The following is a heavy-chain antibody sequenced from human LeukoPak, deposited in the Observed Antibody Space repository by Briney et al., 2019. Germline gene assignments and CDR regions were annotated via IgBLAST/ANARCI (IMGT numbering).Heavy chain of an antibody. J-gene: IGHJ5*02. V-gene: IGHV4-34*01. Sequence: ASETLSLTCAVYGGSFSGYYWSWIRQPPGKGLEWIGEINHSGSTNYNPSLKSRVTISVDTSKNQFSLKLSSVTAADTAVYYCARGPWYSSSWYPNWFDPWGQGTLVTVSS. CDR3: ARGPWYSSSWYPNWFDP. D-gene: IGHD6-13*01. CDR2: INHSGST. CDR1: GGSFSGYY.